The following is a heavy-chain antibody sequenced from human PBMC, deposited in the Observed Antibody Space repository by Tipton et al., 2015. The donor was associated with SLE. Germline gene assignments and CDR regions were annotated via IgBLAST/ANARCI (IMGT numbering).Heavy chain of an antibody. CDR2: IYYSGSS. CDR3: ARGTMVNLGYFDL. CDR1: GGSISSYY. J-gene: IGHJ2*01. Sequence: TLSLTCAVSGGSISSYYWSWIRQPPGKGLEWIANIYYSGSSNYNPSLKGRVAISQDTSKNQFSLRLNSVTAADTAVYYCARGTMVNLGYFDLWGRGTLVTVSS. D-gene: IGHD3-10*01. V-gene: IGHV4-59*01.